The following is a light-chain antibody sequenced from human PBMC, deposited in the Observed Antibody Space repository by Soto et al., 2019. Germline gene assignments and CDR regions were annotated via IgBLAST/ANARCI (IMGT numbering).Light chain of an antibody. V-gene: IGLV2-23*02. Sequence: QSALTQPASVSGSPGQSITVSCTGTDSDVGTYNLVSWFQQNPGSVPKLTIYEVNMRPSGVSSRFSGSKSGNTASLTISGLQPEDEADYYCCSYAGDGVVFGGGTKVTVL. CDR1: DSDVGTYNL. CDR3: CSYAGDGVV. CDR2: EVN. J-gene: IGLJ2*01.